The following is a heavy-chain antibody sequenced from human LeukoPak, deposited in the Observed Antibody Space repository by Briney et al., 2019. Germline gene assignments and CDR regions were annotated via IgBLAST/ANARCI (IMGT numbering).Heavy chain of an antibody. J-gene: IGHJ5*02. CDR3: ARDADDILTGYLPYNWFDP. D-gene: IGHD3-9*01. CDR1: GGAISSYY. CDR2: IYYSGST. V-gene: IGHV4-59*12. Sequence: SETLSLTCTVSGGAISSYYWSWIRQPPGRGLEWIGYIYYSGSTNYNPSLKSRVTISVDTSKNQFSLKLSSVTAADTAVYYCARDADDILTGYLPYNWFDPWGQGTLVTVSS.